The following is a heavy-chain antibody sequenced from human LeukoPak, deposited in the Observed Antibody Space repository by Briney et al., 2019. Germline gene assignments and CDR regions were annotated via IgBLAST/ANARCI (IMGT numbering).Heavy chain of an antibody. V-gene: IGHV1-69*13. CDR3: ARARSYYYDSSPYGMDI. J-gene: IGHJ6*02. CDR1: GGTFSSYA. CDR2: IVPIFGTA. D-gene: IGHD3-22*01. Sequence: ASVNVSCKASGGTFSSYAISWVRQAPGQGLEWMGGIVPIFGTANYAQKFQGRVTITADDSTSTAYMELSSLRSEDTAVYYCARARSYYYDSSPYGMDIWGQGTTVTVSS.